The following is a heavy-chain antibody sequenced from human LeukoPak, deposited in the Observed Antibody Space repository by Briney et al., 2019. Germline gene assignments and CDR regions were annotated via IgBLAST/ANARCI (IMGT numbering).Heavy chain of an antibody. CDR2: IYPGGSDT. V-gene: IGHV5-51*01. CDR1: GYSFTSYW. D-gene: IGHD1-26*01. Sequence: GESLKISCKCSGYSFTSYWIGWVRQMPGKGLEWMGIIYPGGSDTRYSPSFQGQVTISADKSLSTAYLQWSSLKASDTAMYYCARGGGSYHTAYMNWGQGSPVTVSS. CDR3: ARGGGSYHTAYMN. J-gene: IGHJ4*02.